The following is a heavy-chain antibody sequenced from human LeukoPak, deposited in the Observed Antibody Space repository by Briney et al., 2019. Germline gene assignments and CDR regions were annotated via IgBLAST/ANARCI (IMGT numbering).Heavy chain of an antibody. CDR2: TYYRSKWYY. J-gene: IGHJ6*02. CDR3: SLARYEYHYGMDV. CDR1: GDSVSSISVA. Sequence: SQTLPLTCAISGDSVSSISVAWNWIRQSPSRGLEWLGGTYYRSKWYYEYAVSVKSRINISPDTSKHQFYLQLTSVTPEDTAVYYCSLARYEYHYGMDVWGQGTTVTVSS. V-gene: IGHV6-1*01.